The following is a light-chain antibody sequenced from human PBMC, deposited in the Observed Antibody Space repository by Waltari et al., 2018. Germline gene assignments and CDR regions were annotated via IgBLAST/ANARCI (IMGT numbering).Light chain of an antibody. CDR3: QSYDSSLSGWV. CDR1: SPNIGAGYD. J-gene: IGLJ3*02. V-gene: IGLV1-40*01. CDR2: GNT. Sequence: QSVLTQPPSVSGAPGQRVTISCTGSSPNIGAGYDVHWYRQFPGTAPKLLISGNTNRPSGVPDRFSGSKSATSASLAITGLQAEDEADYYCQSYDSSLSGWVFGGGTKVTVL.